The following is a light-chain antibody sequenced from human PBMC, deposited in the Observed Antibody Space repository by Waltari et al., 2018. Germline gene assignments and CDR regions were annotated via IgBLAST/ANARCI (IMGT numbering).Light chain of an antibody. Sequence: EIVLTQSPATLSLSPGARATLPCRASQSVSRYLAWYQQQPGQAPRLLIYDASNRATGTPARCSGRWSGTDFTLTISSLEPEDFAVYYCQQRSNWPALAFGGGTKVEIK. CDR3: QQRSNWPALA. J-gene: IGKJ4*01. V-gene: IGKV3-11*01. CDR2: DAS. CDR1: QSVSRY.